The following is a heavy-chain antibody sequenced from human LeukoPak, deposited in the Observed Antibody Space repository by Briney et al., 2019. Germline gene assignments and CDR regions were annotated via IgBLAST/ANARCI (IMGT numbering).Heavy chain of an antibody. CDR3: AKETAYCSGGSCYNYFQH. J-gene: IGHJ1*01. Sequence: GGSLRLSCAASGFTFSSYGMHWVSQAPGKGLEWVAVISYDGSNKYYADSVKGRFTISRDNSKNTLYLQMNSLRAEDAAVYYCAKETAYCSGGSCYNYFQHWGQGTLVTVSS. D-gene: IGHD2-15*01. CDR1: GFTFSSYG. CDR2: ISYDGSNK. V-gene: IGHV3-30*18.